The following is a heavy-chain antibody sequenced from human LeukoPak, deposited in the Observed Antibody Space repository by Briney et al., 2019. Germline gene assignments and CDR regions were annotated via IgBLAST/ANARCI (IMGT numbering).Heavy chain of an antibody. Sequence: SQTLSLTCAVSGGSISSGGYSWSWIRQPPEKGLEWIGYIYHSGSTYYNPSLKSRVTISVDRSKNQFSLKLSSVTAADTAVYYCARVEEYFDYWGQGTLVTVSS. V-gene: IGHV4-30-2*01. CDR3: ARVEEYFDY. CDR2: IYHSGST. J-gene: IGHJ4*02. CDR1: GGSISSGGYS.